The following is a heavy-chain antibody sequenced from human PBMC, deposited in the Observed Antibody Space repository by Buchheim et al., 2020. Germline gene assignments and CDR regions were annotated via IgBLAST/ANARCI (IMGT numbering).Heavy chain of an antibody. J-gene: IGHJ4*02. Sequence: QVQLVQSGAEVKKPGASVKVSCKTSGYSFTSYAIHWVRQAPGQGLEWMGVIKSSGESAPSAQKFQGRVTMTRDPSTSKVYMEFSSLRSEDTAVYYCVRGGYSSGYVYWGQGTL. CDR1: GYSFTSYA. CDR2: IKSSGESA. CDR3: VRGGYSSGYVY. V-gene: IGHV1-46*01. D-gene: IGHD5-18*01.